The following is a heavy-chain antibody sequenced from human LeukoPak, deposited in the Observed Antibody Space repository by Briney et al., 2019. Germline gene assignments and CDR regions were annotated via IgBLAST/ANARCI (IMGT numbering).Heavy chain of an antibody. V-gene: IGHV3-43*01. CDR3: AKDGSAAALDY. D-gene: IGHD6-13*01. CDR1: GFTFDDYT. Sequence: PGGSLRLSCAASGFTFDDYTMHWVRQAPGKGLEWVSLISWDGVSTYYADSVKGRFTISRDNSKNSLYLQMNSLRVEDTALYYCAKDGSAAALDYWGQGTLVTVSS. J-gene: IGHJ4*02. CDR2: ISWDGVST.